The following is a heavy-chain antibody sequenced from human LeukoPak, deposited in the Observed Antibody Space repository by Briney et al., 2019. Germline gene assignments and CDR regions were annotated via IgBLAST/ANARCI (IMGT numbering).Heavy chain of an antibody. CDR1: GFTFSSYW. D-gene: IGHD3-10*01. CDR3: ASPLTMLRGDAFDI. J-gene: IGHJ3*02. CDR2: IKQDGSEK. Sequence: GGSLRLSCVASGFTFSSYWMSWVRQAPGKGLEWVANIKQDGSEKYYVDSVKGRFTISRDNAKNSLYLQMNSLRAEDTAVYYCASPLTMLRGDAFDIWGQGTMVTVSS. V-gene: IGHV3-7*01.